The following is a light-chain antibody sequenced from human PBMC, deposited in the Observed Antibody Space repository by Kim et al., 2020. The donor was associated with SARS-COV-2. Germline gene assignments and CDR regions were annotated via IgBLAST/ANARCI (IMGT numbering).Light chain of an antibody. CDR2: CKN. CDR3: NSRDSNDNVV. Sequence: SSELTQDPAVSVAFGQTVRITCQGDSLRSYYATWYQQKPGQATILVIYCKNNRPSAIPVRFSGSSSGNTASLTITGTQAGDEADYYCNSRDSNDNVVFGG. V-gene: IGLV3-19*01. J-gene: IGLJ2*01. CDR1: SLRSYY.